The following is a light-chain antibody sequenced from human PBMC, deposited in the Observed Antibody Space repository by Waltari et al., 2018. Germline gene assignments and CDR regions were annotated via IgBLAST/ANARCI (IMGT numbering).Light chain of an antibody. CDR1: QSVSSF. V-gene: IGKV3-11*01. J-gene: IGKJ1*01. CDR3: QQRDNWPWT. CDR2: DAS. Sequence: DIVLTQSPATVSLSPGERATLSCRTSQSVSSFVAWYHQNPGQPPRPLNADASNRASGISDRITASGSGLDFTLTISSLEPEDVGVYYCQQRDNWPWTFGQGTKVEIK.